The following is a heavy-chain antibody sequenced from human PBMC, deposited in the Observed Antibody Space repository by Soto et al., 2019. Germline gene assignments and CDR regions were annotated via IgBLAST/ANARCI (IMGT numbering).Heavy chain of an antibody. Sequence: SVKVSCKASGCTFSSYTISWVRQAPGQGLEWMGRIIPILGIANYAQKFQGRVTITADKSTSTAYMELSSLRSEDTAVYYCAREEEDIVVVPAAMGYWGQGTLVTVSS. J-gene: IGHJ4*02. CDR2: IIPILGIA. V-gene: IGHV1-69*04. CDR3: AREEEDIVVVPAAMGY. CDR1: GCTFSSYT. D-gene: IGHD2-2*01.